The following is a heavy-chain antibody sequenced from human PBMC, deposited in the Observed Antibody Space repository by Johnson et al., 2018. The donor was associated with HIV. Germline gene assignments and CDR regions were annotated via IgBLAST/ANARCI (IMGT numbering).Heavy chain of an antibody. J-gene: IGHJ3*02. D-gene: IGHD3-3*01. CDR1: GFTFSSYA. V-gene: IGHV3-15*01. CDR3: ATEARGVHGTLRFLEWFDAFDI. Sequence: VQLVESGGGVVQPGRSLRLSCSASGFTFSSYAMHWVRQAPGKGLEWVGRIKSKTDGGTTAYAAPVKGRFTISIDDSKNTLYLQMNSLRAEDTAVYYCATEARGVHGTLRFLEWFDAFDIWGQGTMVTVSS. CDR2: IKSKTDGGTT.